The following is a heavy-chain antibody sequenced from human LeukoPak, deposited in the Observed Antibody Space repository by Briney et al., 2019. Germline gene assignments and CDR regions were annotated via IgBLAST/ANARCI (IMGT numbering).Heavy chain of an antibody. CDR1: GFTLRTYW. Sequence: GGSLRLSCAASGFTLRTYWMTWVRQAPGKGPEWVASIKQDGSEKHYVDSVKCRFTISRDNAENSLFLQMNSLRAEDTAVYYCVRLGDNSGYIDYWGQGTLVTVSS. J-gene: IGHJ4*02. CDR3: VRLGDNSGYIDY. CDR2: IKQDGSEK. V-gene: IGHV3-7*01. D-gene: IGHD3-22*01.